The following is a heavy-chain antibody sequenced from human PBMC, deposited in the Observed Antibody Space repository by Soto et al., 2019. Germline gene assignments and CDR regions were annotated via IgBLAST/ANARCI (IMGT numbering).Heavy chain of an antibody. D-gene: IGHD1-26*01. CDR3: AREPTGEITSRYHAWFDL. CDR2: IGGTNGKT. CDR1: GFTFSSYA. J-gene: IGHJ5*02. Sequence: EVQLLESGGDLVQPGGSLRLSCAASGFTFSSYAMSWVRQAPGKGLEWVSGIGGTNGKTYYADSVKGRFTISRDNFENTLSLHMSRLRAEDTAVYYCAREPTGEITSRYHAWFDLWGQGTLVTVSS. V-gene: IGHV3-23*01.